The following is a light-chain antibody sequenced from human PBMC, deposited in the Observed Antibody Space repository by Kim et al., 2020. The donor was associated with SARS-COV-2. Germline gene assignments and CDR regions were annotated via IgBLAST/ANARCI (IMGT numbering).Light chain of an antibody. Sequence: QSITISCTGTSRDVGGYNYVSWDQQHPGKAPRLMIYDVTNRPSGVSNRFSGSKSGNTASLTISGLQTEDEADYYCSSLTSSSTLAFGGGTQLTVL. J-gene: IGLJ2*01. CDR2: DVT. CDR3: SSLTSSSTLA. V-gene: IGLV2-14*03. CDR1: SRDVGGYNY.